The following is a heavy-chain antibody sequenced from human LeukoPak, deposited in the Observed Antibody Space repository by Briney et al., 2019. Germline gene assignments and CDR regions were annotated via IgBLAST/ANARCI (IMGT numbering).Heavy chain of an antibody. J-gene: IGHJ4*02. D-gene: IGHD2-2*01. CDR2: IWYDGSNK. V-gene: IGHV3-33*01. CDR3: ARGFAAPAAMYFDY. CDR1: GFTFSSYG. Sequence: GGSLRLSCAASGFTFSSYGMHWVRQAPGKGLVWVAVIWYDGSNKYYADSVKGRFTISRDNSKNTLYLQMNSLRAEDTAVYYCARGFAAPAAMYFDYWGQGTLVTVSS.